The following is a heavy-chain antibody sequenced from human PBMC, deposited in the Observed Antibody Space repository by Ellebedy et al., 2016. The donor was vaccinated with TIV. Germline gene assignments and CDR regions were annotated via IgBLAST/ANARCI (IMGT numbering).Heavy chain of an antibody. D-gene: IGHD1-26*01. CDR2: ISTTGNT. V-gene: IGHV3-23*01. CDR1: GFTFSHYG. Sequence: PGGSLRLSCAASGFTFSHYGMSWVRQAPGKGLEWVSAISTTGNTHYAESVRGRFTISRDNSKNTLYMQMNSPRVEDTATYYCATQMWDSNYWGQGTMVTVSS. J-gene: IGHJ4*02. CDR3: ATQMWDSNY.